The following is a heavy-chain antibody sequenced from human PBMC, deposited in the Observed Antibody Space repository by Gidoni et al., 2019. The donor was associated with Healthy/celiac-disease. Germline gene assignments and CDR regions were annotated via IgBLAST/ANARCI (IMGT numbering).Heavy chain of an antibody. CDR2: ISGSGGST. Sequence: EVQLLESGGGLVQPGGSLRLSCAASGFTFSSYAMSWVRQAPGKGLEWVSSISGSGGSTYYADSVKGRFTISRDNSKNTLYLQMNRLRAEDTAVYYCAKTYYDYVWGSYRYLDYWGQGTLVTVSS. CDR3: AKTYYDYVWGSYRYLDY. V-gene: IGHV3-23*01. CDR1: GFTFSSYA. J-gene: IGHJ4*02. D-gene: IGHD3-16*02.